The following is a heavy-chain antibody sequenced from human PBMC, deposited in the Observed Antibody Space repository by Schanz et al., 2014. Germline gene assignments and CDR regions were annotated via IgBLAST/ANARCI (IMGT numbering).Heavy chain of an antibody. D-gene: IGHD3-22*01. J-gene: IGHJ4*02. CDR3: ARVHHYDPSGWGYFDY. V-gene: IGHV3-33*01. CDR1: GFTFSSYG. Sequence: QVQLVESGGGVVQFGRSLRLSCVASGFTFSSYGMHWVRQAPGKGLEWVAVIWYDENNKYYADSVKGRFTMSRDNSKNTLYLQMNSLRAEDTAVYYCARVHHYDPSGWGYFDYWGQGALVNVSS. CDR2: IWYDENNK.